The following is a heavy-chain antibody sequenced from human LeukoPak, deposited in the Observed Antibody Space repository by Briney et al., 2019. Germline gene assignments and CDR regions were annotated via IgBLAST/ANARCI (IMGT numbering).Heavy chain of an antibody. J-gene: IGHJ4*02. CDR3: ARGPTTPLGATTDY. V-gene: IGHV4-34*01. CDR1: AASFSAYY. D-gene: IGHD1-26*01. CDR2: IANRGST. Sequence: SDTLSPTCSVYAASFSAYYCSSIRHTPRKGLEWIGEIANRGSTTYNPSLKSRVTISVDTSKNQFSLELSSVTGADAAVYYCARGPTTPLGATTDYWGQGTLVTVSS.